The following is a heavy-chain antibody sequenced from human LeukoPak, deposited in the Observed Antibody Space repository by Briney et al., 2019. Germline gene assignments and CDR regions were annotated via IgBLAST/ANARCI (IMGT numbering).Heavy chain of an antibody. CDR3: AREATVYYYYGMDV. Sequence: ASVKVSCKASGYTFTSYAMHWVRQAPGQRLEWMGWINAGSGNTKYSQKFQGRVTITRDTSASTAYMELSSLRSEDTAVYYCAREATVYYYYGMDVWGQGTTVTVSS. V-gene: IGHV1-3*01. CDR2: INAGSGNT. D-gene: IGHD4-17*01. CDR1: GYTFTSYA. J-gene: IGHJ6*02.